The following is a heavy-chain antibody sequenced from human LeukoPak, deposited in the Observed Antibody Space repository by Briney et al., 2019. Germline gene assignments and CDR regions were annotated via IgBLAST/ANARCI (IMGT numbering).Heavy chain of an antibody. J-gene: IGHJ4*02. CDR1: GFTFSNYG. D-gene: IGHD1-20*01. V-gene: IGHV3-30*02. Sequence: GGSLRLSCAASGFTFSNYGIHWVRQAPGKGLEWVAFITYDGSNKYYADSVKGRFTISRDNSKNTLYLQMNSLRAEDTAVYYCAKDLGRVGIIGTTTSPDYWGQGTLVTVSS. CDR3: AKDLGRVGIIGTTTSPDY. CDR2: ITYDGSNK.